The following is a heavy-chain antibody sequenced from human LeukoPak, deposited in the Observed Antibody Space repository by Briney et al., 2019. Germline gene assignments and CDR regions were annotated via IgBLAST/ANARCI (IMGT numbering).Heavy chain of an antibody. D-gene: IGHD2-15*01. CDR2: ISGSGGST. CDR3: ATQGIVVVVAATGEDY. Sequence: GGSLRLSCAASGFTFSSYAMSWVRQAPGKGLEWVSAISGSGGSTYYADSVKGRFTISRDNSKNTLYLQMNSLRAEDTAVYYCATQGIVVVVAATGEDYWGQGTLSPSPQ. CDR1: GFTFSSYA. J-gene: IGHJ4*02. V-gene: IGHV3-23*01.